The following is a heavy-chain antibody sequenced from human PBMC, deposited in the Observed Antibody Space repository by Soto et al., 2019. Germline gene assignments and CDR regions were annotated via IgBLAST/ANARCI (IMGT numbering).Heavy chain of an antibody. CDR1: GYILSIFG. CDR3: ARGRRSCTGNNCYTDFDF. V-gene: IGHV1-3*01. D-gene: IGHD2-2*02. J-gene: IGHJ4*02. Sequence: ASVKVCSKSSGYILSIFGIHGVRQAPGQRLEWLGWIISVNDKTLYSPKFQGRLAITRDTSANTAYMDLYSLRSEDSAVYYCARGRRSCTGNNCYTDFDFWGQGSLVTVSS. CDR2: IISVNDKT.